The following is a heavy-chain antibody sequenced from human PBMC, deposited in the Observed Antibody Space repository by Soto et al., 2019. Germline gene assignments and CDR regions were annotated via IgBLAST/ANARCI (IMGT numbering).Heavy chain of an antibody. V-gene: IGHV1-3*01. CDR3: ARNPNYGSGSPIDY. Sequence: QVQLVQSGAEVKKPGASVKVSCKASGYTFTSYAMHWVRRAPGQRLEWMGWINAGNGNTKYSQKFQGRVTITRDTSESTAYMELSSLRSEDTAVYYCARNPNYGSGSPIDYWGQGTLVTVSS. CDR2: INAGNGNT. J-gene: IGHJ4*02. CDR1: GYTFTSYA. D-gene: IGHD3-10*01.